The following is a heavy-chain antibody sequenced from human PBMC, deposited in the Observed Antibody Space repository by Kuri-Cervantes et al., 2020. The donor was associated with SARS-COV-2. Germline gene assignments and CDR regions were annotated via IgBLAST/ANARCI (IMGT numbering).Heavy chain of an antibody. Sequence: ASVKVSCKASGGTSSSYAMHWVRQAPGQRLKWMGWINAGNGNTKYSQKFQGRVTITRDTSASTAYMELSSLRSEDTAVYYCARGGDFWYFYYGMDVWGQGTTVTVSS. J-gene: IGHJ6*02. CDR3: ARGGDFWYFYYGMDV. CDR1: GGTSSSYA. CDR2: INAGNGNT. V-gene: IGHV1-3*01. D-gene: IGHD3-3*01.